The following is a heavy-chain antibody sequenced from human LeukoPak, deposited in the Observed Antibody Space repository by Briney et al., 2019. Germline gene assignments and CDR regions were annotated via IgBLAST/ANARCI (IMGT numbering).Heavy chain of an antibody. V-gene: IGHV3-49*04. CDR2: IRSKAYGGTT. CDR3: TRDDSRYCSRTSCYTGGFDY. CDR1: GFTFGDYA. J-gene: IGHJ4*02. Sequence: PGRSLRLSCTASGFTFGDYAMSWVRQAPGKGLEWVGVIRSKAYGGTTEYAASVKGRFTISRADYKSIAYLQMNSLKTEDTAMYYCTRDDSRYCSRTSCYTGGFDYWGQGTLVTVSS. D-gene: IGHD2-2*02.